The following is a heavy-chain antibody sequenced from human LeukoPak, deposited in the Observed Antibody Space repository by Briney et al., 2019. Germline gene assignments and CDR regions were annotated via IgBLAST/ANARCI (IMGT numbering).Heavy chain of an antibody. CDR1: GGSISSYY. D-gene: IGHD3-22*01. J-gene: IGHJ4*02. V-gene: IGHV4-4*07. CDR3: ARGPYDSSGYYSDY. Sequence: SETLSLTCTVSGGSISSYYWSWIRQPAGKGLEWIGRIYTSGSTNYNPSLKSRVTMSVDTSKNQFSLKLSSVTAADTAVYYCARGPYDSSGYYSDYWGQGTLVTVSS. CDR2: IYTSGST.